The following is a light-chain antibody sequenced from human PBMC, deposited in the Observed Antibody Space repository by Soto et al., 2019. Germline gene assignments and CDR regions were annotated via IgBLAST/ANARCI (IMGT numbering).Light chain of an antibody. CDR1: QSVSSN. CDR3: QQYGSSPPIT. J-gene: IGKJ5*01. V-gene: IGKV3-20*01. CDR2: GAS. Sequence: IVLTQSPGTLSVSPGERATLSCRASQSVSSNLAWYQQKPGQAPRLLIYGASSRATGIPDRFSGSGSGTDFTLTISRLEPEDFAVYYCQQYGSSPPITFGQGTRLEIK.